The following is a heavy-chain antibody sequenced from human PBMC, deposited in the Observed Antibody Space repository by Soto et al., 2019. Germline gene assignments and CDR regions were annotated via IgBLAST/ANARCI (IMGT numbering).Heavy chain of an antibody. CDR2: MDQDGSET. CDR3: VCGGNFFID. CDR1: GFTFSTYW. Sequence: EVQLVESGGGLVQPGGSLRLSCAASGFTFSTYWMTWVRQPPGKGLEWVANMDQDGSETYYVDSVRGRFTVSRDNAKNSLYLQMKSLRVEDTAVYYCVCGGNFFIDWGHGTLVTVSP. V-gene: IGHV3-7*01. J-gene: IGHJ4*01. D-gene: IGHD3-16*01.